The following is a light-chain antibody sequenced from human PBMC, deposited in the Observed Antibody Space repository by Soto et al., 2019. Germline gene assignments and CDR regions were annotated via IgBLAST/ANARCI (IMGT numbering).Light chain of an antibody. CDR1: QSVGNNY. V-gene: IGKV3D-20*02. CDR3: QQRSNWPPEIT. J-gene: IGKJ5*01. Sequence: EIVLTQSPGTLSLSPGERATLSCRASQSVGNNYLALYQQKPGQAPRLLIYGASNRSTGIPDRFSGSGSGTDFTLSISRLEPEDFAVYYCQQRSNWPPEITFGQGTRLEIK. CDR2: GAS.